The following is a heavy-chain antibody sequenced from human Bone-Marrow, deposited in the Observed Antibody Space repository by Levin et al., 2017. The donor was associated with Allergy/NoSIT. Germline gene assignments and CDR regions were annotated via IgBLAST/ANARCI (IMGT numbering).Heavy chain of an antibody. V-gene: IGHV3-33*01. D-gene: IGHD3-16*02. Sequence: GGSLRLSCAASGFIFSTYGMHWVRQAPGKGLEWVAVITYDGNKEYYSQSVEGRFTISKDSSKSTVYLQMNSLRAEDTAVYYCARDLYTRYFDYWGQGTPVTVSS. CDR3: ARDLYTRYFDY. CDR1: GFIFSTYG. CDR2: ITYDGNKE. J-gene: IGHJ4*02.